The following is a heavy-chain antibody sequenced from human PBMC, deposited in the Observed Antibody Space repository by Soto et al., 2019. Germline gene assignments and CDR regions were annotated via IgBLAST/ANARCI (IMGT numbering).Heavy chain of an antibody. D-gene: IGHD3-10*01. CDR3: VYGYYFDY. J-gene: IGHJ4*02. CDR1: GFTFSSYE. CDR2: ISSSGSTI. Sequence: GGSLRLSCAASGFTFSSYEMNWVRQAPGKGLEWVSFISSSGSTIYYADSVKGRFTISRDNAKNSLYLQMNSLRTEDTAVYYCVYGYYFDYWGQGTLVTVSS. V-gene: IGHV3-48*03.